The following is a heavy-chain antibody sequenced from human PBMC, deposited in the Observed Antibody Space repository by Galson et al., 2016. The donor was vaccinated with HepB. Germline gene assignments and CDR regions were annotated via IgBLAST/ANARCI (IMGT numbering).Heavy chain of an antibody. CDR3: AREKRKIRFLEWLFGPSLDY. Sequence: GRTFSSYWMTRVRQAPGKGLEWVANIKQDGSEKYSVDSVKGRFTISRDNAKNSLYLQMNSLRAEDTAVYYCAREKRKIRFLEWLFGPSLDYWGQGTLVTVSS. CDR1: GRTFSSYW. V-gene: IGHV3-7*01. CDR2: IKQDGSEK. J-gene: IGHJ4*02. D-gene: IGHD3-3*01.